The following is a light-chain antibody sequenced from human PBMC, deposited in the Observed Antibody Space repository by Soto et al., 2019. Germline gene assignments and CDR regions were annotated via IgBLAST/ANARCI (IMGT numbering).Light chain of an antibody. CDR2: AAS. J-gene: IGKJ4*01. V-gene: IGKV3-15*01. CDR1: QSVGSA. Sequence: EIVMTQSPATLSVSPGETATLSCRASQSVGSAVAWYQHKPDQAPRLLIVAASIRATGVPGRFSGGGSGTEFALTISRLQSEDFAAYFCQQYKNWPPLTFGGGTTVQIK. CDR3: QQYKNWPPLT.